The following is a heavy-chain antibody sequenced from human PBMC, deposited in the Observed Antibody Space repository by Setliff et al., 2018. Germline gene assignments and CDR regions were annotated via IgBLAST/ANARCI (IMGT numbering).Heavy chain of an antibody. Sequence: GGSLRLSCAASGFTFSIYSMNWVRQAPGKGLEWIAYISSGSNSIFHADSVMGRFTIARDNARNSLYLQMNRLSPEDTAVYYCAKSGGDHCCPLYHHYYMDVWGTGTTVTVSS. V-gene: IGHV3-48*01. J-gene: IGHJ6*03. CDR3: AKSGGDHCCPLYHHYYMDV. D-gene: IGHD2-21*02. CDR2: ISSGSNSI. CDR1: GFTFSIYS.